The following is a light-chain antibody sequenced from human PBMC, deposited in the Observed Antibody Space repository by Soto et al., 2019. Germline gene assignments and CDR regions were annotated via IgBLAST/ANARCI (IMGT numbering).Light chain of an antibody. V-gene: IGKV1-39*01. J-gene: IGKJ2*01. CDR1: QSIDNY. Sequence: DIQVTQSPSSLSASVGDRVTITCRASQSIDNYVNWYQQKPGKAAKLLIYATYSLQSGVPSRFSGSGSGADFALTISSLQPEDFAIYYCQQSYQSYSGPPTFGQGTNLE. CDR2: ATY. CDR3: QQSYQSYSGPPT.